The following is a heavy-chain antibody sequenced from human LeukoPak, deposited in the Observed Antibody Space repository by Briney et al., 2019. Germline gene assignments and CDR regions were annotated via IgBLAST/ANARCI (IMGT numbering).Heavy chain of an antibody. CDR2: IYTSGST. D-gene: IGHD3-22*01. V-gene: IGHV4-61*02. CDR1: GGSISSGSYY. CDR3: ARGRDYYDSSGYYLPYHDAFDI. J-gene: IGHJ3*02. Sequence: SETLSLTCTVSGGSISSGSYYWSWIRQPAGKGLEWIGRIYTSGSTNYNPSLKSRATISVDTSKNQFSLKLSSVTAADTAVYYCARGRDYYDSSGYYLPYHDAFDIWGQGTMVTVSS.